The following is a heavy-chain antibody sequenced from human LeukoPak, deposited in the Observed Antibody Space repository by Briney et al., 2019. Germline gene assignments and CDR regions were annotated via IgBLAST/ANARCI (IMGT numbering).Heavy chain of an antibody. CDR1: GYTFSSYG. Sequence: ASVKVSCKSSGYTFSSYGFSWVRQAPGQGLEWMGWINAYSGNANYAQNLQGRVTMTTDTYTSTAYMELSSLRSDDTAVYYCARRQGTTLNFDYWGQGTLVTVSS. CDR3: ARRQGTTLNFDY. CDR2: INAYSGNA. J-gene: IGHJ4*02. V-gene: IGHV1-18*01. D-gene: IGHD1-1*01.